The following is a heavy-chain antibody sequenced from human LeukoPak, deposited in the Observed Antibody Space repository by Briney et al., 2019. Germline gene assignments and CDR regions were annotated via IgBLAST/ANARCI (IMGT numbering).Heavy chain of an antibody. D-gene: IGHD4/OR15-4a*01. V-gene: IGHV3-7*01. Sequence: GGTLRLSCAASGFTFSSYGMSWVRQAPGKGLEWVANINLDGSQKYYVDSLKGRFTISRDNAKNSLYLQMDSLRVEDTAVYYCARDVDYANPRHDYWGQGTLVTVSS. CDR3: ARDVDYANPRHDY. J-gene: IGHJ4*02. CDR1: GFTFSSYG. CDR2: INLDGSQK.